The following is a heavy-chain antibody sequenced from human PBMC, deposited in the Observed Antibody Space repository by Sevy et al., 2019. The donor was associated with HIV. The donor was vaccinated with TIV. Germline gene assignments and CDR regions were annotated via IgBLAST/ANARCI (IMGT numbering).Heavy chain of an antibody. J-gene: IGHJ4*02. CDR3: ARVDTAMGIDY. CDR2: INPSGGST. D-gene: IGHD5-18*01. CDR1: GYTFTSYY. Sequence: ASVKVSCKAPGYTFTSYYMHWVRQAPGQGLEWMGIINPSGGSTSYAQKFQGRVTMTRDTSTSTVYMELSSLRSEDTAVYYCARVDTAMGIDYWGQGTLVTVSS. V-gene: IGHV1-46*01.